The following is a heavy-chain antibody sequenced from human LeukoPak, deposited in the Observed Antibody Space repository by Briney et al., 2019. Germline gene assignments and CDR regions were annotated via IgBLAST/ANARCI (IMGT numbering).Heavy chain of an antibody. CDR3: ARGGYCGGDCYFYY. CDR2: VFYSGST. V-gene: IGHV4-39*01. D-gene: IGHD2-21*02. Sequence: SSEPLSLTCTVSGGSVSSSSYHWGWIRQPPGKGLEWIGSVFYSGSTYYNPSLKSRVTMSVDTSKNQFSLKLSSVTAADTAVYYCARGGYCGGDCYFYYWGQGTLVTVSS. J-gene: IGHJ4*02. CDR1: GGSVSSSSYH.